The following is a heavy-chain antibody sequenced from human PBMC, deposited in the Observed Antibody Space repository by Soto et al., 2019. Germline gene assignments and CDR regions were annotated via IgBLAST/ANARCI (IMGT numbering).Heavy chain of an antibody. CDR3: ARIPLCGSTVDFHLGELCLYYMDF. CDR2: MNPNSGNT. J-gene: IGHJ6*03. CDR1: GYTFTSYD. V-gene: IGHV1-8*01. Sequence: ASVKVSCKASGYTFTSYDINWVRQATGQGLEWMGWMNPNSGNTGYAQKFQGRVTMTRNTSISTAYMELSSLRSEDTAVYYCARIPLCGSTVDFHLGELCLYYMDFWGKGATVTVSS. D-gene: IGHD3-16*01.